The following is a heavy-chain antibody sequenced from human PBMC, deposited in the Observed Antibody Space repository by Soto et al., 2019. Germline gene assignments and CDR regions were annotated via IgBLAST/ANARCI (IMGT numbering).Heavy chain of an antibody. CDR2: ISHSGST. V-gene: IGHV4-34*01. J-gene: IGHJ3*02. Sequence: QVQLQQWGAGLLKPSETLSLTCAVSSGPFSGYYWSWIRQSPGKGLEWIGEISHSGSTNYNPSLKSRVTISVDTSKNQFSLKLSSVTAADTAVYYCAISYITHDAFDIWGQGKLVTVSS. CDR3: AISYITHDAFDI. CDR1: SGPFSGYY. D-gene: IGHD1-20*01.